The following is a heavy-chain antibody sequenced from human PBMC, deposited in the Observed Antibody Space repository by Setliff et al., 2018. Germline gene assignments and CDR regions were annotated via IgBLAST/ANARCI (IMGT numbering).Heavy chain of an antibody. CDR1: GYTFSDYG. D-gene: IGHD2-2*01. CDR2: ISAYNGNT. CDR3: ERLVRYCTTTSCQGASGAEF. J-gene: IGHJ4*02. Sequence: ASVKVSCKASGYTFSDYGINWVRQAPGKGLEWMGWISAYNGNTFYGPEFQGRVIMTTDTSPITAYMELKSLRSDDTAVYYCERLVRYCTTTSCQGASGAEFWGQGTLVTVSS. V-gene: IGHV1-18*01.